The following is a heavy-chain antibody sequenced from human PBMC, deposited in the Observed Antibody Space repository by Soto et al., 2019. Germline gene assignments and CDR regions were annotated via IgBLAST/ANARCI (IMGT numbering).Heavy chain of an antibody. D-gene: IGHD3-22*01. J-gene: IGHJ4*02. Sequence: PSETLSLTCSVSGATISRGDYYWSWIRQTPGKGLEWIGYIYNTGSTYYNPSLKSRLTMSVDTANNQLSLKLTSVTAADTAVYYCARAVDDGSGYYGAFGYWVPGTLVTVSS. CDR3: ARAVDDGSGYYGAFGY. CDR1: GATISRGDYY. V-gene: IGHV4-30-4*01. CDR2: IYNTGST.